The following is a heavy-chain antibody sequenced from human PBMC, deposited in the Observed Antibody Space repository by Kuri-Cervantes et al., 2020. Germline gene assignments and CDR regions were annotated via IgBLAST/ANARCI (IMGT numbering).Heavy chain of an antibody. CDR2: ISPKTGGT. D-gene: IGHD1-26*01. CDR3: AREGVGANDY. Sequence: ASVKVSCKASGYSFSDYYVHWARQAPGQGLEWMGWISPKTGGTNYAQKFQGRVTITADESTSTAYMELSSLRSEDTAVYYCAREGVGANDYWGQGTLVTVSS. V-gene: IGHV1-2*02. CDR1: GYSFSDYY. J-gene: IGHJ4*02.